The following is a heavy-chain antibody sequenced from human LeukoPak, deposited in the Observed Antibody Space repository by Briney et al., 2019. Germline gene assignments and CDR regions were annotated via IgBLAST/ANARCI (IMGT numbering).Heavy chain of an antibody. Sequence: PSETLSLTCTVSGGSVSRGYSYWSWVRQPPGKGLELNGYVYYSGTPNYNPSLKSQLTISIDTPKNQFFLNLTSSTPADSAVFSCVAVRGSWYIDYWGQGTLVTVS. V-gene: IGHV4-61*01. CDR2: VYYSGTP. CDR3: VAVRGSWYIDY. CDR1: GGSVSRGYSY. J-gene: IGHJ4*02. D-gene: IGHD6-13*01.